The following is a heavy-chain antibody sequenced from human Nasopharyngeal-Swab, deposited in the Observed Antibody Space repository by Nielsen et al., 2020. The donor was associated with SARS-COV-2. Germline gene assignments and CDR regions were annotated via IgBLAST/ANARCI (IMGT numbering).Heavy chain of an antibody. J-gene: IGHJ3*02. Sequence: VRQAPGKGLEWISYISTTTATIYYADSAKGRFTISRDNAKNSLYLQMNSLRAEDTAVYYCAREVPYSGHDDAFDIWGQGTMVTVSS. CDR2: ISTTTATI. CDR3: AREVPYSGHDDAFDI. V-gene: IGHV3-48*03. D-gene: IGHD5-12*01.